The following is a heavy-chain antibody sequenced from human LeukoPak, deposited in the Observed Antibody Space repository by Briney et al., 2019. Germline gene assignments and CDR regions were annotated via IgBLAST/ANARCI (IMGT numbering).Heavy chain of an antibody. J-gene: IGHJ6*03. CDR3: ARGSSDKSYYYYMDV. CDR1: GGTFSSYA. V-gene: IGHV1-69*06. Sequence: ASVKVSCKASGGTFSSYAISRVRQAPGQGLEWMGGIIPIFGTANYAQKFQGRVTITADKSTSTAYMELSSLRSEDTAVYYCARGSSDKSYYYYMDVWGKGTTVTVSS. D-gene: IGHD2-2*01. CDR2: IIPIFGTA.